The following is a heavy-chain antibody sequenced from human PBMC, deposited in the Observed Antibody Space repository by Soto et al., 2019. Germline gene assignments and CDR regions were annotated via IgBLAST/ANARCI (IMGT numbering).Heavy chain of an antibody. D-gene: IGHD3-22*01. V-gene: IGHV3-48*03. Sequence: GGSLRLSCAASGFTFSSYEMNWVRQAPGKGLEWVSYITGSGFTIYYADSVEGRFTISRDNAKNSLYLQMNSLRVEDTAVYYCARTYYDGSGYYYLDSWGQGTLVTVSS. CDR3: ARTYYDGSGYYYLDS. CDR2: ITGSGFTI. J-gene: IGHJ4*02. CDR1: GFTFSSYE.